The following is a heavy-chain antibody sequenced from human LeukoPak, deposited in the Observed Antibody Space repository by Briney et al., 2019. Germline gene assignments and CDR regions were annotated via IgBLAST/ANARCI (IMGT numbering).Heavy chain of an antibody. CDR1: GYSISSGYY. J-gene: IGHJ4*02. D-gene: IGHD3-10*01. CDR3: ARGGLGVIRVLTPFDY. V-gene: IGHV4-38-2*02. Sequence: SETLSLTCTVSGYSISSGYYWGWIRQPPGKGLVWIGSIYHSGSTYYNPSLKSRVTISVDTSKNQFSLKLSSVTAADTAVYYCARGGLGVIRVLTPFDYWGQGTLVTVSS. CDR2: IYHSGST.